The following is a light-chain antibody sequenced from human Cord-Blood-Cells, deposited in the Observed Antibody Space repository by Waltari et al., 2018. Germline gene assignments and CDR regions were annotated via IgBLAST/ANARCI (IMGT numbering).Light chain of an antibody. V-gene: IGLV2-14*01. CDR2: DVS. CDR3: SSYTSSSNVV. J-gene: IGLJ2*01. CDR1: SSDVGGYND. Sequence: QSALTQPASVSGSPGQSITISCTGTSSDVGGYNDVSWYQQHPGKAPKLMIYDVSNRPSGVSKRFSGSKSGNTASLTISGLQAEDEADDYCSSYTSSSNVVFGGGTKLTVL.